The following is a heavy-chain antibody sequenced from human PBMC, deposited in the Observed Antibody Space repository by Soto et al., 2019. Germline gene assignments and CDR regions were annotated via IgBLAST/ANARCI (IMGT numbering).Heavy chain of an antibody. D-gene: IGHD2-15*01. Sequence: EVQLVESGGGLVQPGGSLRLSCAASGFTFSSNWMNWVRQAPGKGLEWVATIKQDGSEKYYVDSVKGRFTISRDSAKNSLYLQMNSLRAEDTAVYYCVRDVGYCSGGTCYAVLDYWGQGTLVTVSS. CDR2: IKQDGSEK. CDR3: VRDVGYCSGGTCYAVLDY. CDR1: GFTFSSNW. V-gene: IGHV3-7*01. J-gene: IGHJ4*02.